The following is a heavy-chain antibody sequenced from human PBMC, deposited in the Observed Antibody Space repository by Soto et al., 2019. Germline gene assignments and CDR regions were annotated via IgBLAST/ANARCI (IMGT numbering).Heavy chain of an antibody. V-gene: IGHV3-48*01. CDR1: GGTFSSYS. CDR3: ARDGGMESLDY. J-gene: IGHJ4*02. Sequence: GGSLRHSCAASGGTFSSYSMNLVRQAPGKGLEWVSYISSSSSTIYYADSVKGRFTISRDNAKNSLYLQMNSLRAEDTAVYYCARDGGMESLDYWGQGTLVTVSS. D-gene: IGHD3-16*01. CDR2: ISSSSSTI.